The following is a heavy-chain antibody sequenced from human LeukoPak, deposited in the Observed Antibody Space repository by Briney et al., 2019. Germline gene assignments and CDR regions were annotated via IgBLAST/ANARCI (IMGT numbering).Heavy chain of an antibody. CDR3: ARVSAGDDAFDI. J-gene: IGHJ3*02. V-gene: IGHV1-8*01. Sequence: GASVKVSCKASGYTFTSYDINWVRQATGQGLEWMGWMNPNSGNTGYAQKFQGRVTMTRDSSISTAYMELSSLRSEDTAVYYCARVSAGDDAFDIWGQGTMVTVSS. CDR1: GYTFTSYD. D-gene: IGHD3-10*01. CDR2: MNPNSGNT.